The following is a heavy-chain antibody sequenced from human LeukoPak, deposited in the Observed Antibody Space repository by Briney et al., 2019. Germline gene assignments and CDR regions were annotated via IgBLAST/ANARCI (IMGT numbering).Heavy chain of an antibody. Sequence: GGSLRLSCAASGFTFDDYAMHWVRQAPGKGLEWVSGISWNSGSIGYADSVKGRFTISRDNAKNSLYLQMNSLRAEDTALYYCAKDMRRSFDIWGQGTMVTVSS. J-gene: IGHJ3*02. CDR3: AKDMRRSFDI. CDR1: GFTFDDYA. CDR2: ISWNSGSI. V-gene: IGHV3-9*01.